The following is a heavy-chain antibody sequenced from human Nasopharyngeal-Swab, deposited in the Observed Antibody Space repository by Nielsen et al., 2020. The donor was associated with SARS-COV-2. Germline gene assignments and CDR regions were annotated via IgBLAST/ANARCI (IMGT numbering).Heavy chain of an antibody. CDR2: ISGSGGTI. Sequence: GESLKIFCAASGFTFSYYYVSWIRQARGKGLEYISYISGSGGTIYYGDSMKGRFTISRDNAKNSLYLQMNSLRAEDTAVYYCARDRANWDFDYWGQGTLVTVSS. V-gene: IGHV3-11*04. CDR1: GFTFSYYY. J-gene: IGHJ4*02. CDR3: ARDRANWDFDY. D-gene: IGHD7-27*01.